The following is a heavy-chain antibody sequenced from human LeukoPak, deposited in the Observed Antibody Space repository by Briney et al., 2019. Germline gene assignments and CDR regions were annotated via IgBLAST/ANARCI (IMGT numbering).Heavy chain of an antibody. CDR2: INHSGST. Sequence: SETLSLTCAVYGGSFSGYYWSWIRQPPGKGLEWIGEINHSGSTNYNPSLKSRVTISVDTSKNQFSLKLSSVTAADTAVYYCARGLRTFDYWGQGTLVTVPS. CDR3: ARGLRTFDY. CDR1: GGSFSGYY. V-gene: IGHV4-34*01. J-gene: IGHJ4*02. D-gene: IGHD4-17*01.